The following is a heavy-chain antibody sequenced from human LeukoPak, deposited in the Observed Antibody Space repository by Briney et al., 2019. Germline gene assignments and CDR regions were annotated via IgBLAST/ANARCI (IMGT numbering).Heavy chain of an antibody. J-gene: IGHJ4*02. CDR1: GYTFTSYD. Sequence: ASVKVSCKASGYTFTSYDINWVRQATGQGLEWMGWMNPNSGATNYAQKFQGRVTMTRDSSIRTAFLWVSSLTSDDTAVYFCARSEFLEWSMTPGFDYWGQGTLVTVSS. CDR2: MNPNSGAT. D-gene: IGHD3-3*01. V-gene: IGHV1-2*02. CDR3: ARSEFLEWSMTPGFDY.